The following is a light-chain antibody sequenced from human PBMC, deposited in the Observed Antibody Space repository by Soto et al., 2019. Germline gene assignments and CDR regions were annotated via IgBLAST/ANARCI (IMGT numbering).Light chain of an antibody. CDR1: SSDIGYYNY. Sequence: QSVLTQPASVSGYPGQSITISCTGTSSDIGYYNYVSWYQQHPGKAPKVMIYDVSNRPSGVSNRFSGSKSANTASLTISGLQAEDEADYHCSAYTTSSTVVFGSGTKVTVL. CDR3: SAYTTSSTVV. V-gene: IGLV2-14*03. CDR2: DVS. J-gene: IGLJ1*01.